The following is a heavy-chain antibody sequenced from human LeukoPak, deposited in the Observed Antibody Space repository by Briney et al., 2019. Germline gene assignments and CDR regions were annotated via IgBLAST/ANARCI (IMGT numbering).Heavy chain of an antibody. CDR3: AREGKSIQYSSSWDRFRWFDP. Sequence: GASVKVSCKASGYTFTGYYMHWVRQAPGQGLEWMGRINPNSGGTNYAQKFQGRVTMTRDTSISTAYMELSGLRSDDTAVYYCAREGKSIQYSSSWDRFRWFDPWGQGTLVTVSS. CDR1: GYTFTGYY. CDR2: INPNSGGT. D-gene: IGHD6-13*01. V-gene: IGHV1-2*06. J-gene: IGHJ5*02.